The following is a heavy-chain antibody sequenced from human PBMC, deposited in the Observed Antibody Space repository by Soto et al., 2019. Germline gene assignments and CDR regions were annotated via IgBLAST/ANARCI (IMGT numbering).Heavy chain of an antibody. CDR2: INPNSGGT. CDR3: ARVKVVPAVKRLPGPQNYYGMDV. Sequence: ASVKVSCKASGYTFTGYYMHWVRQAPGQGLEWMGWINPNSGGTNYAQKFQGWVTMTRDTSIRTAYMELSRLRSDDTAVYYCARVKVVPAVKRLPGPQNYYGMDVWGQGTTVTGSS. V-gene: IGHV1-2*04. D-gene: IGHD2-2*01. CDR1: GYTFTGYY. J-gene: IGHJ6*02.